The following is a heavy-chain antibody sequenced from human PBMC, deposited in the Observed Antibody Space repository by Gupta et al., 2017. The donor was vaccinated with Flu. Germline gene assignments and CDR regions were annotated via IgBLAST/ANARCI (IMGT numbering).Heavy chain of an antibody. Sequence: QVQLQESGPGLVKPSETLSLTCTVSGGSLSSYYRSWIRQPPGKGLEWIGYIYYSGSTNYNPSLKSRVTISVDTSKNQFSLKLSSVTAADTAVYYCARNPLGAAIDPWGQGTLVTVSS. D-gene: IGHD1-26*01. CDR3: ARNPLGAAIDP. J-gene: IGHJ5*02. V-gene: IGHV4-59*08. CDR2: IYYSGST. CDR1: GGSLSSYY.